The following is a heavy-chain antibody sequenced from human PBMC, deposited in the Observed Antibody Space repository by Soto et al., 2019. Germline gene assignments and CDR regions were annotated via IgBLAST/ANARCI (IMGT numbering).Heavy chain of an antibody. CDR3: ARGTGLSYTYGIDD. V-gene: IGHV4-31*03. D-gene: IGHD5-18*01. Sequence: SETLSLTCTVSGASVDSAGYFWTWIRQRPGKGLEWIGHINYSGSTDHTPSLRSRLMVSIDTSKNQFSLKLNSVAAADTAIYYCARGTGLSYTYGIDDWGQGTLVTVSS. CDR2: INYSGST. J-gene: IGHJ1*01. CDR1: GASVDSAGYF.